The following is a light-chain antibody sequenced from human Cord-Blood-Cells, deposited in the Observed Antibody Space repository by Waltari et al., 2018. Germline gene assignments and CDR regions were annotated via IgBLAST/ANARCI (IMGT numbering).Light chain of an antibody. CDR3: QQYNSYSPYT. Sequence: DIQMTQSPSTLSAYVGDRVTITCRASQSISSWWAWYQQKPGKAPKLLICDASSLESGVPSRFSGSGSGTEFTLTISSLQPDDFATYYCQQYNSYSPYTFGQGTKLGIK. CDR1: QSISSW. CDR2: DAS. V-gene: IGKV1-5*01. J-gene: IGKJ2*01.